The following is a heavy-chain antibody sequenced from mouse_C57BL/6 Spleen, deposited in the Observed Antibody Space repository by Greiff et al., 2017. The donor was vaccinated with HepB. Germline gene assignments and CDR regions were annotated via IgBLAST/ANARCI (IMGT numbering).Heavy chain of an antibody. D-gene: IGHD1-1*01. CDR1: GYAFSSYW. J-gene: IGHJ1*03. CDR3: AYDGSSYERYFDV. Sequence: LQESGAELVKPGASVKISCKASGYAFSSYWMNWVKQRPGKGLEWIGQIYPGDGDTNYNGKFKGKATLTADKSSSTAYMQLSSLTSEESAVYFCAYDGSSYERYFDVWGTGTTVTVSS. V-gene: IGHV1-80*01. CDR2: IYPGDGDT.